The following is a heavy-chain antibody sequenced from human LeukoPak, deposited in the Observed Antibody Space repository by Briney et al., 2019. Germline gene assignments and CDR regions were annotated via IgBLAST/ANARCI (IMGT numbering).Heavy chain of an antibody. V-gene: IGHV4-59*01. CDR1: GGSISSYY. CDR2: IYYSGST. J-gene: IGHJ6*02. CDR3: AGDSSDGGSGWPGGYYYYGMDV. D-gene: IGHD6-19*01. Sequence: PSETLSLTCTVSGGSISSYYWSWIRQPPGKGLEWIGYIYYSGSTNYNPSLKSRVTISVDTSKNQFSLKLSSVTAADTAVYYCAGDSSDGGSGWPGGYYYYGMDVWGQGTTVTVSS.